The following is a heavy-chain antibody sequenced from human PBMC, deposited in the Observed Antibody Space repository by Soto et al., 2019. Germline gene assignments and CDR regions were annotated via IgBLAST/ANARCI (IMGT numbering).Heavy chain of an antibody. J-gene: IGHJ3*02. Sequence: GESLKISCKGSGYSFTSYWIGWVRQMPGKGLEWMGIIYPGDSDTRYSPSFQGQVTISADKSISTAYLQLSSLKASDTAMYYCARGHRYGDYFGGGGAFDIWGQGTMVTVSS. CDR2: IYPGDSDT. CDR3: ARGHRYGDYFGGGGAFDI. D-gene: IGHD4-17*01. V-gene: IGHV5-51*01. CDR1: GYSFTSYW.